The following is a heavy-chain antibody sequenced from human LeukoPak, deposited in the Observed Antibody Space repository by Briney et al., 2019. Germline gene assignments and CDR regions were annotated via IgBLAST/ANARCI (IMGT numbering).Heavy chain of an antibody. CDR1: GFTFRDYY. D-gene: IGHD3-3*01. J-gene: IGHJ4*02. V-gene: IGHV3-11*03. CDR3: ARRKSGYQTFDY. Sequence: GGSLSLSCAASGFTFRDYYMSWIRQAPGKGLEWVSYTSSSSSYTNYADSVKGRFTISRDNAKNSLYLQMNSLRAEDTAVYYCARRKSGYQTFDYWGQGTLVTVPS. CDR2: TSSSSSYT.